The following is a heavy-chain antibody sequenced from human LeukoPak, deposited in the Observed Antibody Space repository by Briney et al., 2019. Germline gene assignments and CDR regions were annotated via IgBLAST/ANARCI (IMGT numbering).Heavy chain of an antibody. Sequence: QPGGSLRPSCAVSGFTFSGFWMSWSRQAPGKGLEWVASINSDGSEGYYADVVKGRFTISRDNAKNSLYLLINSLRAEDTAVYYCARSSYSSSSSVWGQGTMVTVSS. CDR3: ARSSYSSSSSV. V-gene: IGHV3-7*03. CDR2: INSDGSEG. D-gene: IGHD6-6*01. J-gene: IGHJ3*01. CDR1: GFTFSGFW.